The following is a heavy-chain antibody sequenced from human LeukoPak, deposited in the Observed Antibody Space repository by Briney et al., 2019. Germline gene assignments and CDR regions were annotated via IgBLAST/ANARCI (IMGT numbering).Heavy chain of an antibody. V-gene: IGHV1-69*04. Sequence: ASVKVSCKASGGTFSSYAISWVRQAPGQGLEWMGRIIPILGIANYAQKFQGRVTITADKSTSTAYMELSSLRSEDTAVYYCAQATTVTTYNYYYYGMDVWGQGTTVTVSS. CDR3: AQATTVTTYNYYYYGMDV. J-gene: IGHJ6*02. D-gene: IGHD4-17*01. CDR2: IIPILGIA. CDR1: GGTFSSYA.